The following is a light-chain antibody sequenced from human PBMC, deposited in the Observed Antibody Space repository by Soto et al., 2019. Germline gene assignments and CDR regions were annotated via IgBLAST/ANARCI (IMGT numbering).Light chain of an antibody. CDR3: QQYGSSPT. Sequence: EIVLTQSQGTLSSSPGERAPLSCRARQSVSSNSLAWYHQKPGRTPRLLIYGASSRATAIPDRFSGSGPGTDFSLTISRLAPKDFAVYYCQQYGSSPTFGQGTQVEMK. V-gene: IGKV3-20*01. J-gene: IGKJ1*01. CDR1: QSVSSNS. CDR2: GAS.